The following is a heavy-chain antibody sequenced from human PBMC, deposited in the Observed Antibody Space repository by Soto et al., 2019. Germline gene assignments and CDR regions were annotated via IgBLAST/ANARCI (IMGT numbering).Heavy chain of an antibody. J-gene: IGHJ4*02. CDR1: GGSVSSGSYY. CDR2: IYYSGST. CDR3: ARDGGYGDSTDY. V-gene: IGHV4-61*01. Sequence: QVQLQESGPGLVKPSETLSLTCTVSGGSVSSGSYYWSWIRQPPGKGLEWIGYIYYSGSTNYNPSLKSRVTISVDTSKNQFSLKLSSVTAADTAVYYCARDGGYGDSTDYWGQGTLVTASS. D-gene: IGHD4-17*01.